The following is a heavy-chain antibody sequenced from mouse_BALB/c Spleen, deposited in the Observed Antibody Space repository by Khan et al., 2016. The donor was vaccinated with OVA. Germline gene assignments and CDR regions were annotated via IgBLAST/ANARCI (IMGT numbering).Heavy chain of an antibody. CDR1: GYSFTSYY. CDR2: IDPFNGGT. CDR3: ARLGLNNWLAY. J-gene: IGHJ3*01. D-gene: IGHD1-3*01. Sequence: VQLQQSGPELMKPGASVKIACKASGYSFTSYYMHWVKQSHGKSLEWIGYIDPFNGGTTYNQKFKGKATLTVDKSSSTAYMHLSSLTSEDSAVYYCARLGLNNWLAYWGQGTLVTVP. V-gene: IGHV1S135*01.